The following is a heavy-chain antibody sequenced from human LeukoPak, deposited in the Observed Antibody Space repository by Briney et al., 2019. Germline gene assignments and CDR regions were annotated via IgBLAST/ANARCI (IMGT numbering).Heavy chain of an antibody. CDR2: IYTSGNT. J-gene: IGHJ4*02. Sequence: SETLSLTCTVSGGSISSGGYYWSWIRQPAGKGLEWIGRIYTSGNTNYNPSLKSRATISVDTSKNQFSLELSSVTAADTAVYYCARDLGVYGDYSIDYWGQGTLVTVSS. D-gene: IGHD4-17*01. CDR3: ARDLGVYGDYSIDY. CDR1: GGSISSGGYY. V-gene: IGHV4-61*02.